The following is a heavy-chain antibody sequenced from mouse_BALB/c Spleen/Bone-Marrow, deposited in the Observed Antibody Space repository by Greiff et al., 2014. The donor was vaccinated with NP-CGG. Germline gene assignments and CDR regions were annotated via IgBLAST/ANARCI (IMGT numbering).Heavy chain of an antibody. V-gene: IGHV2-2*02. Sequence: QVQLQQSGPGLVQPSQSLSITCTVSGFSLTXXXVHWVRQXXXXGLEWLGVIWSGGSTDYNAAFISRLSISKDNSKSQVFFKMXSLQANDTAIYYCARNGNYYFDYWGQGTTLTVSS. J-gene: IGHJ2*01. CDR2: IWSGGST. CDR1: GFSLTXXX. D-gene: IGHD2-1*01. CDR3: ARNGNYYFDY.